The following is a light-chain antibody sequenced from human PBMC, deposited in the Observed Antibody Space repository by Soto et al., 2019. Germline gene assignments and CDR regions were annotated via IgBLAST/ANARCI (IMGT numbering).Light chain of an antibody. CDR2: GAS. CDR1: QSVGRH. Sequence: EIVMTQSPATLSVSPGERATLSCRASQSVGRHLAWYQQKPGQAPRPLIYGASTRATGIQARFSGSGSGTEFTLTISSLQSEDFAIYSGQQYNHWPPLTFGGETKVESK. CDR3: QQYNHWPPLT. V-gene: IGKV3-15*01. J-gene: IGKJ4*01.